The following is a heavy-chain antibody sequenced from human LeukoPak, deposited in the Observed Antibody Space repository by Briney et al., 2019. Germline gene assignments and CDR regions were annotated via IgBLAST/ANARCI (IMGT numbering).Heavy chain of an antibody. CDR1: GGSFSGYY. CDR2: INHSGST. D-gene: IGHD3-10*01. V-gene: IGHV4-34*01. CDR3: ARARVYYYGSGRPHDAFDI. J-gene: IGHJ3*02. Sequence: SETLSLTCAVYGGSFSGYYWSWIRQPPGKGLEWIGEINHSGSTNYNPSLKSRVTISVDTSKNQFSLKLNSVTAADTAVYYCARARVYYYGSGRPHDAFDIWGQGTMVTVSS.